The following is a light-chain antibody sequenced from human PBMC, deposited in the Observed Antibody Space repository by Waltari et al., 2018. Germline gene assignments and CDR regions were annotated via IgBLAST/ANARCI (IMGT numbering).Light chain of an antibody. CDR2: TNN. Sequence: QSVLTQKPSVSGTPGQRITISCSGNTSNIGSNSVHWYRQLPESAPKLLIYTNNQRLSGVPDRFSGSKSGTSASLDISGLRSEDEADYFCAAWDDRLNGVIFGGGTKLTVL. CDR3: AAWDDRLNGVI. CDR1: TSNIGSNS. J-gene: IGLJ2*01. V-gene: IGLV1-44*01.